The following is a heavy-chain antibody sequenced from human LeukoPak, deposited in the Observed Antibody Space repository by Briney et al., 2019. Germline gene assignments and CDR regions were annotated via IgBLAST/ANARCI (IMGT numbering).Heavy chain of an antibody. CDR3: ARDVTGTGYFDY. J-gene: IGHJ4*02. CDR1: GFTFSSYG. D-gene: IGHD1-20*01. CDR2: ISYHGDKR. V-gene: IGHV3-30*19. Sequence: PGRSLRLSCAASGFTFSSYGMHWVRQAPGKGLEWVTVISYHGDKRYYADSAQGRFTVSRDNFKNTVYLQMDSLRPEDTAVYHCARDVTGTGYFDYWGQGTLVTVSS.